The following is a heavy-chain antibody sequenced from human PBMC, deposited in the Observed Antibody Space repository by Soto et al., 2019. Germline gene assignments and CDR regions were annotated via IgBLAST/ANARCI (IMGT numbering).Heavy chain of an antibody. CDR3: ARDLLRSSYYYFDY. CDR1: GGSISSSNYY. Sequence: SETLSLTCTVSGGSISSSNYYWAWVRQPPGKGLEWIGYVYYRGSTSYNPSLKSRVTISVDTSKNQFSLKLASVTAADTAVYYCARDLLRSSYYYFDYWGQGALVTVSS. D-gene: IGHD1-26*01. J-gene: IGHJ4*02. CDR2: VYYRGST. V-gene: IGHV4-61*01.